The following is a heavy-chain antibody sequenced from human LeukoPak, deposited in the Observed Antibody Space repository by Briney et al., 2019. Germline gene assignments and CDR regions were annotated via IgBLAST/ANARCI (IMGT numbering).Heavy chain of an antibody. CDR1: DDSVSSYY. J-gene: IGHJ6*02. CDR3: ARLRYYYYYAMDV. V-gene: IGHV4-59*02. CDR2: IYYSGSA. Sequence: PSETLSLTCTVSDDSVSSYYWTWIRQPPGKRLEWIGYIYYSGSANYNSSLKSRLTISLDTSKSQFSLMLSSVTAADTAVYYCARLRYYYYYAMDVWGQGTTVIVSS.